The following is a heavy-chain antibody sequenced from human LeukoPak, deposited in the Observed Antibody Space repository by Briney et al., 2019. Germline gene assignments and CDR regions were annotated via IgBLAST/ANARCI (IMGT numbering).Heavy chain of an antibody. Sequence: PGRSLRLSCAASGFTFSSYAMHWVRQAPGKGLEWVAVISYDGSNKYYADSVKGRFTISRDNSKNTLYLHMNSLRAEDMAVYYCARDRVGSLDYWGQGTLLTVSS. CDR1: GFTFSSYA. D-gene: IGHD3-10*01. J-gene: IGHJ4*02. CDR2: ISYDGSNK. CDR3: ARDRVGSLDY. V-gene: IGHV3-30-3*01.